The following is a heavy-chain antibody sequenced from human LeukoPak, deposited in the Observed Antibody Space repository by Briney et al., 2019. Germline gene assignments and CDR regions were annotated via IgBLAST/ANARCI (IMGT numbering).Heavy chain of an antibody. J-gene: IGHJ4*02. CDR1: GYTFTSYD. CDR3: ARLDRGFGIAAHFDY. V-gene: IGHV1-8*01. CDR2: MNPNSGNT. D-gene: IGHD6-6*01. Sequence: ASVKVSCKASGYTFTSYDINWVRQATGQGLEWMGWMNPNSGNTGYAQKFQGRVTMTRNTSISTAYMELSSLRSDDTAVYYCARLDRGFGIAAHFDYWGQGTLVTVSS.